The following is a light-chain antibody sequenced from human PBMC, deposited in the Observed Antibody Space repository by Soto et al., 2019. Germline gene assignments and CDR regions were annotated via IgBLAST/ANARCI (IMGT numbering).Light chain of an antibody. CDR1: DAIIGNIY. CDR2: YND. Sequence: QSVLTQPPSVSACPAQNGSVSWARGDAIIGNIYVSWYQQLPGRGPKLLIYYNDKRPSGIPDRFSGSKSGRSATLGITGLQTGDEANYYCGTWDNSLSAYVFGTGTKVTVL. CDR3: GTWDNSLSAYV. J-gene: IGLJ1*01. V-gene: IGLV1-51*01.